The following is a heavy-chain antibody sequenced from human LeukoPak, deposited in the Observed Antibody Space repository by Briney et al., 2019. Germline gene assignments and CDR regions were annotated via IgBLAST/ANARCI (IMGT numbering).Heavy chain of an antibody. CDR3: ARAMGGDYVDY. D-gene: IGHD4-17*01. Sequence: KSSETLSLTCAVSGGSISSGGYSWSWIRQPPGKGLEWIGYIYHSGSTYYNPSLKSRVTISVVRSKNQFSLKLSSVTAADTAVYYCARAMGGDYVDYWGQGTLVTVSS. J-gene: IGHJ4*02. CDR2: IYHSGST. V-gene: IGHV4-30-2*01. CDR1: GGSISSGGYS.